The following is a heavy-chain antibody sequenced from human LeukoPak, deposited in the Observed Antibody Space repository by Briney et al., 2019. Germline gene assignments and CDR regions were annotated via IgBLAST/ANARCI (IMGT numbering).Heavy chain of an antibody. CDR1: GGTFSSYA. J-gene: IGHJ4*02. D-gene: IGHD3-22*01. V-gene: IGHV1-69*06. CDR2: IIPIFGTA. CDR3: ARGETYYYDSSGYSSPM. Sequence: SVKVSCKASGGTFSSYAISWVRQAPGQGLEWMGGIIPIFGTANNAQKFQGRVTITADKSTSTAYMELSRLRSDDTAVYYCARGETYYYDSSGYSSPMWGQGTLVTVSS.